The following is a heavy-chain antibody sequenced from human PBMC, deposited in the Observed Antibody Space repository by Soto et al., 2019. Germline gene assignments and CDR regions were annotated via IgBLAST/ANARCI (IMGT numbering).Heavy chain of an antibody. CDR2: IYYSGST. Sequence: ASETLSLTCTVSGGSISSGDYYWSWIRQPPGKGLEWIGYIYYSGSTYYNPSLKSRVTISVDTSKNQFSLKLSSVTAADTAVYYCARDRKEGGWYGNWFDPRGQRTPVTVSS. CDR1: GGSISSGDYY. CDR3: ARDRKEGGWYGNWFDP. J-gene: IGHJ5*02. D-gene: IGHD6-19*01. V-gene: IGHV4-30-4*01.